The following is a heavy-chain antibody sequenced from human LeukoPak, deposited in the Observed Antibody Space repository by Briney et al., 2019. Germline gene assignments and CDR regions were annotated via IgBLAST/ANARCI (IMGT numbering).Heavy chain of an antibody. V-gene: IGHV3-74*01. Sequence: GGSLRLSCTTSEFIFRTYWRHWVRRYPGKGLVWFSRISNDGRNINYADSVKGRFTISRDNAKNTLYLQMNSLRAEDTAMYYCTRDNLEWGSVFDYWGQGALVTVSS. J-gene: IGHJ4*02. CDR2: ISNDGRNI. CDR1: EFIFRTYW. CDR3: TRDNLEWGSVFDY. D-gene: IGHD3-16*01.